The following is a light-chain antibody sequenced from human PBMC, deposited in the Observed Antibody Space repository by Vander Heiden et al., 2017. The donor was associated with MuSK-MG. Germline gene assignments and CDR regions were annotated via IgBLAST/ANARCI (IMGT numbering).Light chain of an antibody. CDR3: MHSIQLPRT. CDR1: QILVHTDGKTY. CDR2: EVS. V-gene: IGKV2D-29*01. J-gene: IGKJ4*01. Sequence: DVVMTQSTLSLSDTPGQPASICCKSSQILVHTDGKTYFYWYLQKPGQPPQPLIYEVSNRFSGVPDRFSGSGSGTDFTLKISRVEPEDVGVYFCMHSIQLPRTFGGGTKVEIK.